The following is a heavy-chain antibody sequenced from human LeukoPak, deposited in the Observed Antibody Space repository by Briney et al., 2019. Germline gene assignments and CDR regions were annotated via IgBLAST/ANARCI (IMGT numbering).Heavy chain of an antibody. J-gene: IGHJ4*02. D-gene: IGHD1-26*01. CDR3: ARDWAGFDSGSY. CDR1: GYTFTRYG. Sequence: ASVKVSCKASGYTFTRYGISWVRQAPGQGLEWMGWISAYNGNTNYAQKFQGRVTMTRDMSTSTVYMELSSLRSEDTAVYYCARDWAGFDSGSYWGQGTLVTVSS. V-gene: IGHV1-18*01. CDR2: ISAYNGNT.